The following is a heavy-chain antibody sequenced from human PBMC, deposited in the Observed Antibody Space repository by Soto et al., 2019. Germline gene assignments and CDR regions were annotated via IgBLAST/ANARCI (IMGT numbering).Heavy chain of an antibody. V-gene: IGHV5-51*01. Sequence: GESLKISCKGSGYSFTSYWIGSVRQMPGKGLEWMGIIYPGDSDTRYSASFQAHVTISADKSISTAYLQCSSLKATDTAMSYPARLSAGVLQWGQGALVEVFS. CDR2: IYPGDSDT. CDR3: ARLSAGVLQ. CDR1: GYSFTSYW. D-gene: IGHD3-3*01. J-gene: IGHJ4*02.